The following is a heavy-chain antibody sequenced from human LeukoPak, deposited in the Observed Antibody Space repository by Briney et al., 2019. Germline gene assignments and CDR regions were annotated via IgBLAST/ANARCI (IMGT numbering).Heavy chain of an antibody. CDR3: ARNYFFSMDV. Sequence: SQTLSLTCTVSGGSINNGDYYWSWIRQPPGKGLERIGYIYYSGSTYYIPSLKRRVTISVDTSKNQFSLKLTSVTAADTAVYYCARNYFFSMDVWGKGTAVTVSS. V-gene: IGHV4-30-4*08. CDR2: IYYSGST. CDR1: GGSINNGDYY. J-gene: IGHJ6*03.